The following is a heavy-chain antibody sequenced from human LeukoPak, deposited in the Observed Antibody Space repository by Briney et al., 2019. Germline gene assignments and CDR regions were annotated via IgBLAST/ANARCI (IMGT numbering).Heavy chain of an antibody. D-gene: IGHD3-9*01. V-gene: IGHV1-2*02. CDR2: INPNSGGT. Sequence: ASVKVSCKASGYTFTGNYIHWVRQAPGQGLEWMGWINPNSGGTNYAQKFQGGVTMTRDTSITTAYMELSRLRSDDTAVYFCARDGARTLFDWAGGDDYWGQGTLVTVSS. J-gene: IGHJ4*02. CDR1: GYTFTGNY. CDR3: ARDGARTLFDWAGGDDY.